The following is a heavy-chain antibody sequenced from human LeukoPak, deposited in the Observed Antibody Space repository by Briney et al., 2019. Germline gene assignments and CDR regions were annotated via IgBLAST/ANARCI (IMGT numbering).Heavy chain of an antibody. CDR3: ARVKVVDYYFDY. J-gene: IGHJ4*02. CDR2: IYYSGST. D-gene: IGHD2-2*01. CDR1: GGSISRGGYY. V-gene: IGHV4-31*03. Sequence: PSETLSLTCTVSGGSISRGGYYWSWIRQHPGKGLEWIGYIYYSGSTYYNPSLKSRVTISVDTSKNQFSLKLSSVTAADTAVYYCARVKVVDYYFDYWGQGTLVTVSS.